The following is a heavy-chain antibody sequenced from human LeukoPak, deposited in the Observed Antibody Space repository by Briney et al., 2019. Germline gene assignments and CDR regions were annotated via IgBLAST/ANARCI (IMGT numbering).Heavy chain of an antibody. Sequence: PSETLSLTCTVSGGSISSSSYYWGWIRQPPGKGLEWIGSIYYSGSTYYNPSLKSRVTISVDTSKRQFSLKLRSVTAADTAIFYCARTVGISSGGIAFDIWGQGTMVTVSS. D-gene: IGHD1-14*01. V-gene: IGHV4-39*07. J-gene: IGHJ3*02. CDR3: ARTVGISSGGIAFDI. CDR2: IYYSGST. CDR1: GGSISSSSYY.